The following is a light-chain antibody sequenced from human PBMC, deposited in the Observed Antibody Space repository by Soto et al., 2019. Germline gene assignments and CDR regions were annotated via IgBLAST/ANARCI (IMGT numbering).Light chain of an antibody. J-gene: IGKJ1*01. CDR1: QSISSW. CDR3: QQYNRYSGT. V-gene: IGKV1-5*01. Sequence: DIQMTQSPSTLSASVVDRVTITCRASQSISSWLAWYQQKPGKAPKLLIYDASSLESGVPSRFSGSGSETELTLPICSLQPDDCGAYFCQQYNRYSGTFGQGTKGDIK. CDR2: DAS.